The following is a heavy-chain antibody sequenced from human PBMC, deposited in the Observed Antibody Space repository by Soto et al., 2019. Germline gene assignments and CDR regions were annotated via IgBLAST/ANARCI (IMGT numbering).Heavy chain of an antibody. J-gene: IGHJ6*02. V-gene: IGHV4-61*01. CDR1: GGSVSSGSYY. CDR2: IYYSGST. CDR3: ARGIEGWYQGRYYYGMDV. D-gene: IGHD6-19*01. Sequence: QVQLQESGPGLVKPSETLSLTCTVSGGSVSSGSYYWSWIRQPPGKGLEWIGYIYYSGSTNYNPSLKTRVTISVDPSKNQSSRKLGSVTAADTAVYYCARGIEGWYQGRYYYGMDVWGQGTTVTVSS.